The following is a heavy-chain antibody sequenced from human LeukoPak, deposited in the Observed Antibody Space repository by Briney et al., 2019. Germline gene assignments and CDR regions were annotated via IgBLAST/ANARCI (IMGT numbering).Heavy chain of an antibody. CDR1: GGSFSGYY. CDR3: ARDHVITFGGVIVPYYFDS. V-gene: IGHV4-34*01. CDR2: INHSGST. D-gene: IGHD3-16*02. Sequence: SETLSLTCAVYGGSFSGYYWSWIRQPPGKGLEWSGEINHSGSTNYNPSLKSRVTISVDTSKNQFSLKLSSVTAADTAVYYCARDHVITFGGVIVPYYFDSWGQGTLVTVSP. J-gene: IGHJ4*02.